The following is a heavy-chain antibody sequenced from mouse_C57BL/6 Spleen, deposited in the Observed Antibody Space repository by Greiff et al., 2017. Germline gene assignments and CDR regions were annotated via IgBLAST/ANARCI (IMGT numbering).Heavy chain of an antibody. J-gene: IGHJ2*01. CDR2: IWSGGST. Sequence: VKLMESGPGLVQPSQSLSITCTVSGFSLTSYGVHWVRQSPGKGLEWLGVIWSGGSTDYNAAFISRLSSSKDNSKSQVFFKMNSLQADDTAIYYCASIGGYWGQGTTLTVSS. CDR1: GFSLTSYG. D-gene: IGHD3-1*01. V-gene: IGHV2-2*01. CDR3: ASIGGY.